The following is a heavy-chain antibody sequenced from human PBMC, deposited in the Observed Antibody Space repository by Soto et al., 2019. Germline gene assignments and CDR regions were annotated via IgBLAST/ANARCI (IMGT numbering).Heavy chain of an antibody. V-gene: IGHV1-18*01. CDR3: ARANDYVCGSYRTVWFDP. CDR2: ISAYNGNT. J-gene: IGHJ5*02. D-gene: IGHD3-16*02. Sequence: QVQLVQSGAEVKKPGASVKVSCKASGYTFTSYGISWVRQAPGQGLEWMGWISAYNGNTNYAQKLQGRVTMTTDTSTSTAYMELRSLRSDDTAVYYCARANDYVCGSYRTVWFDPWGQGTLVTVSS. CDR1: GYTFTSYG.